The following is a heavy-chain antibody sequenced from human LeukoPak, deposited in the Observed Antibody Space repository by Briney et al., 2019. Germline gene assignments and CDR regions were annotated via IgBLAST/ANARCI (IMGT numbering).Heavy chain of an antibody. D-gene: IGHD2-21*02. CDR3: ARTTSMTASGYDY. CDR2: INPDTGDK. Sequence: ASVTVSCKASGYTFTNYHINWVRQASGQGLEWMTWINPDTGDKGYARKFQDRVTITTDTSISTAYMELSSLSSEDTAVYFCARTTSMTASGYDYWGQGTLVCVSS. CDR1: GYTFTNYH. J-gene: IGHJ4*02. V-gene: IGHV1-8*03.